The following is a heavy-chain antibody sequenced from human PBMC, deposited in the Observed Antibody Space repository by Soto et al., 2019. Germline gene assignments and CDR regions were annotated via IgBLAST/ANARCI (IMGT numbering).Heavy chain of an antibody. CDR3: AHTREGDCSGGSCPFDY. CDR1: GFSLSTSGVG. D-gene: IGHD2-15*01. Sequence: QITLKESGPTLVKPTQTLTLTCTFSGFSLSTSGVGVGWIRQPPGKALEWLALIYWDDDKRYSPSLKSRLTITKDTSKNQVVLTMTNMDPVDTATYYCAHTREGDCSGGSCPFDYWGQGTLVTVSS. CDR2: IYWDDDK. J-gene: IGHJ4*02. V-gene: IGHV2-5*02.